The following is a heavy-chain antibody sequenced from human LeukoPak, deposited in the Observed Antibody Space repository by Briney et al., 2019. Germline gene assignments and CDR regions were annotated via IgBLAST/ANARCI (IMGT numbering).Heavy chain of an antibody. CDR1: GYSISSGYY. CDR2: IYYSGST. V-gene: IGHV4-38-2*01. CDR3: ARRSTSWNKYYMDV. Sequence: SETLSLTCAVSGYSISSGYYWGWIRQPPGKGLEWIGSIYYSGSTYYNPSLKSRVTISVDTSKNQFSLKLSSVTAADTAVYYCARRSTSWNKYYMDVWGKGTTVTVSS. D-gene: IGHD2-2*01. J-gene: IGHJ6*03.